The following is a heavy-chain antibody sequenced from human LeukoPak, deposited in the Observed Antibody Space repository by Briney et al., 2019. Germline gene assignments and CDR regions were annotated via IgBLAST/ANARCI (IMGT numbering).Heavy chain of an antibody. CDR1: GFTFGSYA. CDR3: ARDNLPISYIVATINYYYYYYMDV. Sequence: GGSLRLSCAASGFTFGSYAMHWVRQAPGKGLEWVAVISYDGSNKYYADSVKGRFTISRDNSKNTLYLQMNSLRAEDTAVYYCARDNLPISYIVATINYYYYYYMDVWGKGTTVTVSS. V-gene: IGHV3-30*01. J-gene: IGHJ6*03. D-gene: IGHD5-12*01. CDR2: ISYDGSNK.